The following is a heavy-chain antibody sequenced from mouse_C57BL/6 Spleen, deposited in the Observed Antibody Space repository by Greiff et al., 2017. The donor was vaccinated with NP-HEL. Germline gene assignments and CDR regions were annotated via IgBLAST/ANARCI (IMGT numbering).Heavy chain of an antibody. CDR1: GYAFTNYL. D-gene: IGHD1-1*01. CDR3: AREGYYYGSPDY. Sequence: QVQLQQSGAELVRPGTSVKVSCKASGYAFTNYLIEWVKQRPGQGLEWIGVINPGSGGTNYNEKFKGKATLTADKSSSTAYMQLSSLTSEDSAVYFCAREGYYYGSPDYWGQGTTLTVSS. J-gene: IGHJ2*01. V-gene: IGHV1-54*01. CDR2: INPGSGGT.